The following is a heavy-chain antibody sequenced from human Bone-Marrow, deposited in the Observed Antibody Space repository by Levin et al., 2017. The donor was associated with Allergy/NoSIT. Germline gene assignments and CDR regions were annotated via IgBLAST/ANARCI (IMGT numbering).Heavy chain of an antibody. CDR3: ARGLLDY. D-gene: IGHD1-26*01. Sequence: ASVKVSCKASGFIFTDKYMHWVRQAPGQGLEWMGWPKTKTGDTNYAQKFQGRVTMTRETSVSTAYLDLNSLKFDDTATYYCARGLLDYWGQGTLVIVSA. CDR2: PKTKTGDT. CDR1: GFIFTDKY. J-gene: IGHJ4*02. V-gene: IGHV1-2*02.